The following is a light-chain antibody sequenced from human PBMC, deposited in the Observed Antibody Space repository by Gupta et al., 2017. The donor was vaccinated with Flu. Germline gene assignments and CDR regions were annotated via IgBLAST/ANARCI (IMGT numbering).Light chain of an antibody. V-gene: IGLV3-21*03. CDR2: DDS. Sequence: GKTATITGGGNNIGSKNVHWYQRKPGQAPVLFVYDDSDRHSEIPERFSGSKSGNTATLTISRVEAGDEADYYCHVWDTSSDNLVFGGGTKL. J-gene: IGLJ2*01. CDR3: HVWDTSSDNLV. CDR1: NIGSKN.